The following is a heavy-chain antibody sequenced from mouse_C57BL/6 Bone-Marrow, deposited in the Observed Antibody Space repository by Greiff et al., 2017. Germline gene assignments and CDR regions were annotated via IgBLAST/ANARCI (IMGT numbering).Heavy chain of an antibody. CDR1: GFTFSDFY. Sequence: EVNVVESGGGLVQSGRSLRLSCATSGFTFSDFYMEWVRQAPGKGLEWIAASRNKANDYTTEYSASVKGRFIVSRDTSQSILYLQMNALRAEDTAIYYCARDHYYGSSPYWYFDVWGTGTTVTVSS. CDR3: ARDHYYGSSPYWYFDV. J-gene: IGHJ1*03. CDR2: SRNKANDYTT. V-gene: IGHV7-1*01. D-gene: IGHD1-1*01.